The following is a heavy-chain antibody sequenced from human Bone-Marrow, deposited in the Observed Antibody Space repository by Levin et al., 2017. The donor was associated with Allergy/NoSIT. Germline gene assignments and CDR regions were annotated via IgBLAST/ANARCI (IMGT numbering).Heavy chain of an antibody. CDR2: VNTNGDT. CDR3: ARLGYSYGTGGWMEP. CDR1: GFLVSTNF. J-gene: IGHJ5*02. Sequence: GGSLRLSCAASGFLVSTNFMIWVRRAPGKGLEWVSLVNTNGDTYYTDSVKGRFTISRDTVKNTMSLEMKSLRPEDTAVYSCARLGYSYGTGGWMEPWGQGTLVTVSS. V-gene: IGHV3-66*04. D-gene: IGHD5-12*01.